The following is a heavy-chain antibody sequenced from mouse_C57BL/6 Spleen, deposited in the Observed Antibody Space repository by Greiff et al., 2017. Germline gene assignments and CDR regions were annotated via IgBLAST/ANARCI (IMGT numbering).Heavy chain of an antibody. V-gene: IGHV5-17*01. CDR1: GFTFSDYG. D-gene: IGHD2-3*01. J-gene: IGHJ4*01. CDR3: ARDDGYYYYYAMDY. Sequence: EVKLVESGGGLVKPGGSLKLSCAASGFTFSDYGMHWVRQAPEKGLEWVAYISSGSSTIYYADTVKGRFTISRDNAKNTLFLQMTSLRSEDTAMYYCARDDGYYYYYAMDYWGQGTSVTVYS. CDR2: ISSGSSTI.